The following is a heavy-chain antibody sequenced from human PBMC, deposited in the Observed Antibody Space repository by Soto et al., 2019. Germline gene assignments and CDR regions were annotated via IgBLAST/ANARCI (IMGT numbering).Heavy chain of an antibody. CDR1: GGSISSGDYY. D-gene: IGHD3-16*02. V-gene: IGHV4-30-4*01. Sequence: PSETLSLTCTVSGGSISSGDYYWSWIRQPPGKGLEWIGYIYYSGSTYYNPSLKSRVTISVDTSKNQFSLKLSSVTAADTAVYYCARLMITFGGVIVKTFDYWGQGTRVTVSS. J-gene: IGHJ4*02. CDR2: IYYSGST. CDR3: ARLMITFGGVIVKTFDY.